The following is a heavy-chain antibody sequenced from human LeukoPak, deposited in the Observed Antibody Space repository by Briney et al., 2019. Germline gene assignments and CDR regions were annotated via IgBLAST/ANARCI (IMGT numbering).Heavy chain of an antibody. CDR1: DFTFSSSG. CDR3: AKIERGYSYGYFDY. CDR2: VSSSGENT. J-gene: IGHJ4*02. Sequence: GGSVRLSCAASDFTFSSSGMTWVRQAPGKGLEWVSTVSSSGENTYYADSVKGRFTISRDNSKNTLYLQMNSPRAEDTAVYYCAKIERGYSYGYFDYWGQGTLVTVSS. D-gene: IGHD5-18*01. V-gene: IGHV3-23*01.